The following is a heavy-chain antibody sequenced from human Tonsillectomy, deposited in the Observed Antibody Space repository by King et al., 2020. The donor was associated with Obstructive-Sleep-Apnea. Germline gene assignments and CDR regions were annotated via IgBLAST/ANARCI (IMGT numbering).Heavy chain of an antibody. J-gene: IGHJ3*02. CDR1: GFTFSNYA. V-gene: IGHV3-30*04. CDR2: ISYDGSNK. CDR3: ARGDYYGSGWMGEDAFDI. Sequence: VQLVESGGGVVQPGRSLRLSCAASGFTFSNYAMHWVRQAPGKGLEWVAVISYDGSNKYYADSVKGRFTISRDNSKNTLYLQMNSLRAEDTAVYYVARGDYYGSGWMGEDAFDIWGQGTMVTVPS. D-gene: IGHD3-10*01.